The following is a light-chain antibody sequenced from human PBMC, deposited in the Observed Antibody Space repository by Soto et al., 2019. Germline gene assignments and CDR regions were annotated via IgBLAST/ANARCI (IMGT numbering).Light chain of an antibody. Sequence: DIVLTQSPGTLSLSPGERATLSCRASQSVSSNYLAWYQQKPGQAPRLLIYGASTRATGVPDRFSGSGSGTDFTLTISRLEPEDFAVYYCQQYGFSLRTFGQGTKVDIK. CDR3: QQYGFSLRT. CDR2: GAS. CDR1: QSVSSNY. V-gene: IGKV3-20*01. J-gene: IGKJ1*01.